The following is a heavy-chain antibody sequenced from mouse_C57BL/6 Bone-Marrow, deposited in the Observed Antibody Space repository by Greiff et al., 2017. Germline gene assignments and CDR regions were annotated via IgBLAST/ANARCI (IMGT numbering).Heavy chain of an antibody. J-gene: IGHJ2*01. Sequence: VKLVESGAELVKPGASVKLSCKASGYIFTEYTIHWVKQRSGQGLEWIGWFYPGSGSIKYNERFKDKATLTEDKSSNTVYMELSRLTSEDSAVYCCARHERYYDYEGYFDYWGQGTTLTVSS. D-gene: IGHD2-4*01. V-gene: IGHV1-62-2*01. CDR3: ARHERYYDYEGYFDY. CDR2: FYPGSGSI. CDR1: GYIFTEYT.